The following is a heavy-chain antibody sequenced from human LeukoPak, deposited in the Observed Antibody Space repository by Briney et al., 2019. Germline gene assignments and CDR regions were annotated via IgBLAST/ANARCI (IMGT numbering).Heavy chain of an antibody. V-gene: IGHV3-66*01. CDR3: ARALVGESLDY. CDR1: GFTFSSYW. Sequence: GGSLRLSCEASGFTFSSYWMSWVRQAPGKGLEWVSVIYSGGSTYYADSVKGRFTISRDNSKNTLYLQMNSLRAEDTAVYYCARALVGESLDYWGQGTLVTVSS. CDR2: IYSGGST. D-gene: IGHD3-16*01. J-gene: IGHJ4*02.